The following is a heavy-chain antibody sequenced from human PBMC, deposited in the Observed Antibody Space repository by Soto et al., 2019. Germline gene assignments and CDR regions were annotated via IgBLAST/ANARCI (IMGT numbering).Heavy chain of an antibody. CDR3: AKGDIVVVPAAPYSSSSEGPFDY. J-gene: IGHJ4*02. CDR1: GFTFSSYA. V-gene: IGHV3-23*01. CDR2: ISGSGGST. Sequence: PGGSLRLSCAASGFTFSSYAMSWVRQAPGKGLEWVSAISGSGGSTYYADSVKGRITISRDNSKYTLFLQINSLRAEDPDVYYCAKGDIVVVPAAPYSSSSEGPFDYWGQGTLVTVS. D-gene: IGHD2-2*01.